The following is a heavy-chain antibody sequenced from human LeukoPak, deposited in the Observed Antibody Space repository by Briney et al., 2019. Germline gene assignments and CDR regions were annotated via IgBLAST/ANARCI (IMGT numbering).Heavy chain of an antibody. CDR2: ISSSGSTI. V-gene: IGHV3-48*03. CDR1: GFTFSSYE. J-gene: IGHJ6*02. D-gene: IGHD4-17*01. CDR3: ARDGDYAYGMDV. Sequence: GGSLRLSCAASGFTFSSYEMNWVRQAPGKGLEWVSYISSSGSTIYYAESVKGQFTISRDNAKNSLYLQMNSLRAEDTAVYYCARDGDYAYGMDVWGQGTTVTVSS.